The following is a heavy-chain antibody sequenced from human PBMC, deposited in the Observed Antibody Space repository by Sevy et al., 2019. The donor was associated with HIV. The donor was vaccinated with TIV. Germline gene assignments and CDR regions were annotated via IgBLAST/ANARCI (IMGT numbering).Heavy chain of an antibody. Sequence: SETLSLTCAVYGGSFSGYYWSWFRQPPGKGLEWIGEINHSGSTNYNPSLKSRVTISLGTSKNQFSLKLSSVTAADTAVYYCVRHCSSTNCSHSFDIWGQGTMVTVSS. CDR1: GGSFSGYY. CDR3: VRHCSSTNCSHSFDI. V-gene: IGHV4-34*01. CDR2: INHSGST. D-gene: IGHD2-2*01. J-gene: IGHJ3*02.